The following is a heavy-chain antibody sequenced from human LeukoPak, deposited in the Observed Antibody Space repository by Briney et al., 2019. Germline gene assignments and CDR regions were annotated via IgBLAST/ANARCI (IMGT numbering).Heavy chain of an antibody. V-gene: IGHV3-23*01. CDR2: ISGSGGST. J-gene: IGHJ4*02. Sequence: GGSLRLSCAASGFTFSSYSMNWVRQAPGKGLEWVSAISGSGGSTYYADSVKGRFTISRDNSKNTLYLQMNSLRAEDTAAYYCAKDSVITMVRGVINDYWGQGTLVTVSS. D-gene: IGHD3-10*01. CDR3: AKDSVITMVRGVINDY. CDR1: GFTFSSYS.